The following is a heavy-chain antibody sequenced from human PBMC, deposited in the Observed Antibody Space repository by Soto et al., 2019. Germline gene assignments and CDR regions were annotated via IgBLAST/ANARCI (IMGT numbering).Heavy chain of an antibody. J-gene: IGHJ4*02. Sequence: PGGSLRLSCAASGFTFSSYAMSWVRQAPGKGLEWVSAMSGSGGRTYYADSVKGRFTITRDNAKNTLYLQMNSRRAEDTAVYYCAKEQHSRSADCATDYWGQGTLVTVSS. CDR1: GFTFSSYA. CDR3: AKEQHSRSADCATDY. CDR2: MSGSGGRT. D-gene: IGHD6-6*01. V-gene: IGHV3-23*01.